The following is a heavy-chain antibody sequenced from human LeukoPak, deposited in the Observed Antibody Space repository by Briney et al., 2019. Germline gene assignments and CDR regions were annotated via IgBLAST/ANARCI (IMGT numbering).Heavy chain of an antibody. D-gene: IGHD4-17*01. CDR3: ARGTTVTHWYFDL. CDR2: ISYDGSNK. Sequence: GGSLRLSCAASGFTFSSYGMHWVRQAPGKGLEWVAVISYDGSNKYYADSVKGRFTISRDNSKNSLYLQMNSLRAEDTAVYYCARGTTVTHWYFDLWGRGTLVTVSS. V-gene: IGHV3-30*03. CDR1: GFTFSSYG. J-gene: IGHJ2*01.